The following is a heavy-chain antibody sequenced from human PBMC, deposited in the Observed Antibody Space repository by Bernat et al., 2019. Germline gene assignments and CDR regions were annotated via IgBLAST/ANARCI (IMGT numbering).Heavy chain of an antibody. CDR3: ARDWGIVGATPRVFD. J-gene: IGHJ4*02. CDR1: GFTVSSNY. CDR2: IYSGGST. V-gene: IGHV3-66*01. D-gene: IGHD1-26*01. Sequence: EVQLVESGGGLVQPGGSLRLSCAASGFTVSSNYMSWVRQAPGKGLEWVSVIYSGGSTYYADSVQGRFTISRDNSKNTLYLQMNSLRAEDTAVYYCARDWGIVGATPRVFDWGQGTLVTVSS.